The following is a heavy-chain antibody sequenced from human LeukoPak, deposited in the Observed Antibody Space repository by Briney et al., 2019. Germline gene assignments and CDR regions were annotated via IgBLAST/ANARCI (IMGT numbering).Heavy chain of an antibody. V-gene: IGHV3-30*02. CDR2: IWYDGSNK. Sequence: GGSLRLSCAASGFTFSSYGMHWVRQAPGKGLEWVAVIWYDGSNKYYADSVKGRFTISRDNSKNTVYLQMNSLRAEDTALYYCSKAVIPNAYQGTYYMDVWGKGTTVTVSS. J-gene: IGHJ6*03. D-gene: IGHD3-16*01. CDR1: GFTFSSYG. CDR3: SKAVIPNAYQGTYYMDV.